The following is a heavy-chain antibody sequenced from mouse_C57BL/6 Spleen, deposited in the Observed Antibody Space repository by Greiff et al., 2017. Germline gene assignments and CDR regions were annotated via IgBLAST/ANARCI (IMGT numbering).Heavy chain of an antibody. Sequence: QVHVKQPGAELAKPGASVKLSCKASGYTFTSYWMHWVKQRPGQGLEWIGYINPSSGYTKYNQKFKDKATLTADNSSSTAYMQLSSLTDEDSAVYYCARDYDGSSWFADWGQGTLVTVAA. CDR2: INPSSGYT. CDR1: GYTFTSYW. D-gene: IGHD1-1*01. V-gene: IGHV1-7*01. CDR3: ARDYDGSSWFAD. J-gene: IGHJ3*01.